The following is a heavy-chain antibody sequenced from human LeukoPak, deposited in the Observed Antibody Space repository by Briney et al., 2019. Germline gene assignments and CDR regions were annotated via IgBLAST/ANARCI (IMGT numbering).Heavy chain of an antibody. CDR2: MNPNGGNT. V-gene: IGHV1-8*02. Sequence: ASVKVSCKASGYTFTHYGINWVRQATGQGLEWMGWMNPNGGNTGYAQKFQGRVTMTRNTSISTAYMELSSLRSGDTAVYYCARGGYCSGGSCYSLLYYYYYYYMDVWGKGTTVTISS. J-gene: IGHJ6*03. D-gene: IGHD2-15*01. CDR1: GYTFTHYG. CDR3: ARGGYCSGGSCYSLLYYYYYYYMDV.